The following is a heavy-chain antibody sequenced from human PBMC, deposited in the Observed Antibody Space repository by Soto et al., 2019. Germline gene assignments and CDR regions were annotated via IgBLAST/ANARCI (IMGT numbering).Heavy chain of an antibody. Sequence: EVQLVESGGGLVKPGGSLRLSCAASGFTFSNAWMSWVRQAPGTGLEWVGRIKSKTDGGTTDYAAPVKGRFTISRDDSKNTLYLQMNSLKTEDTAVYYCTTDSDILTGYYKGTDYWGQGTLVTVS. CDR2: IKSKTDGGTT. J-gene: IGHJ4*02. CDR1: GFTFSNAW. D-gene: IGHD3-9*01. V-gene: IGHV3-15*01. CDR3: TTDSDILTGYYKGTDY.